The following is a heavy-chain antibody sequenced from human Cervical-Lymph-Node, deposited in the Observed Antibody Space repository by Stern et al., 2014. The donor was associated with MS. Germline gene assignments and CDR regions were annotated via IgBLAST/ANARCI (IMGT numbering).Heavy chain of an antibody. D-gene: IGHD4-17*01. V-gene: IGHV5-51*01. J-gene: IGHJ4*02. CDR2: LYPGDPYT. CDR3: ARQDYGDYGAPIY. CDR1: GFSFTSYW. Sequence: EVQLVESGAEVKKPGESLKISCKGSGFSFTSYWIAWVRQMPGKGLDWMGILYPGDPYTRYSPSFQGQVTSPADKSISTAYLQWSSLKASDTAMYYCARQDYGDYGAPIYWGQGTLVTVSS.